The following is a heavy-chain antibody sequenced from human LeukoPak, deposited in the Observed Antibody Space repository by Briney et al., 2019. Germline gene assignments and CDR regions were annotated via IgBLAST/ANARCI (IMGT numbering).Heavy chain of an antibody. CDR3: ARGRDGYNP. V-gene: IGHV3-53*05. CDR2: IYSGGST. CDR1: GFTVSSDY. Sequence: GGSLRLSCAASGFTVSSDYMSWARQAPGKGLEWVSVIYSGGSTYYADSVKGRFTISRDKSKNTVYLQMNSLRFEDTAVYYCARGRDGYNPWGQGTLVTVSS. J-gene: IGHJ5*02. D-gene: IGHD5-24*01.